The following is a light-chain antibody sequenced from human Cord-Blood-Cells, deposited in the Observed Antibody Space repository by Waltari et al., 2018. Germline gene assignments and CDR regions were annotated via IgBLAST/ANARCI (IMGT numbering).Light chain of an antibody. J-gene: IGLJ3*02. CDR2: EGS. Sequence: QSALTQPASVSGSPGQSITLSSTGTSSDVGSYNIFPCYQQHPGKAPKLMFYEGSKRPSGVSNRFSGSKSVNTASLTISGLQAEDEADYYCCSYAGSSTWVFGGGTKLTVL. CDR1: SSDVGSYNI. V-gene: IGLV2-23*01. CDR3: CSYAGSSTWV.